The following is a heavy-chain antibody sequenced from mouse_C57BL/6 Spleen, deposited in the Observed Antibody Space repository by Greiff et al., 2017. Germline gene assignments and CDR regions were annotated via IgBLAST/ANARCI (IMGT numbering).Heavy chain of an antibody. V-gene: IGHV1-9*01. Sequence: QVQLQQSVAELMKPGASVKLSCKATGYTFTGYWIEWVKQRPGHGLEWIGEILPGSGSTNYTEKFTGKATFTADTSSNTAYMQLSSLTTEDSAINYCARGITAVGATGGYWGQGTTLTVSS. J-gene: IGHJ2*01. CDR2: ILPGSGST. CDR1: GYTFTGYW. CDR3: ARGITAVGATGGY. D-gene: IGHD1-1*01.